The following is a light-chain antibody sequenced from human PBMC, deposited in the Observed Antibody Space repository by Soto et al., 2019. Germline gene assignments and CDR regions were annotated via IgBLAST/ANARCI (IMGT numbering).Light chain of an antibody. V-gene: IGLV4-69*01. CDR2: LNSDGSH. CDR3: QTWGTGSWV. CDR1: SGHSSYA. Sequence: QLVLTQSPSASASLGASVKLTCTLSSGHSSYAIAWGQQQPEKGPRYLMKLNSDGSHSKGDGIPDRFSGSSSGAERYLTISSLQSEDEADYYCQTWGTGSWVFGGGTKLTVL. J-gene: IGLJ3*02.